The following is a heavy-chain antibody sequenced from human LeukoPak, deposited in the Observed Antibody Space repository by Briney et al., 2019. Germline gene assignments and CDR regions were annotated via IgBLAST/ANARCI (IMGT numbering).Heavy chain of an antibody. CDR3: ARLWGYYYDSSGFDY. Sequence: GGSLRLSCAASGFTFSSYAMHWVRQAPGKGLEWMGGFDPEDGETIYAQKFQGRVTITRDTSASTAYMELSSLRSEDTAVYYCARLWGYYYDSSGFDYWGQGTLVTVSS. CDR1: GFTFSSYA. J-gene: IGHJ4*02. D-gene: IGHD3-22*01. CDR2: FDPEDGET. V-gene: IGHV1-24*01.